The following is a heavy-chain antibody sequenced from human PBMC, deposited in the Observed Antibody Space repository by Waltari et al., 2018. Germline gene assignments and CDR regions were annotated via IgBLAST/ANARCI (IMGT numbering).Heavy chain of an antibody. CDR1: GDPISGNYW. D-gene: IGHD2-2*01. J-gene: IGHJ4*02. CDR3: AGDRAIGLFFDY. Sequence: QVQLQESGQGLVKPSGTLSLTRAVSGDPISGNYWWSWVRQSPEKGLEWIGQVHHSGKPHYNPSLHSRVTISVDKPKNQFSLNLNSVTAADTAVYYCAGDRAIGLFFDYWGRGTLVTVSS. V-gene: IGHV4-4*02. CDR2: VHHSGKP.